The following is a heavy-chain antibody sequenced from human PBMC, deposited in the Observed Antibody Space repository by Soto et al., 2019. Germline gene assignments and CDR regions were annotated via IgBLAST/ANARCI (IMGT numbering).Heavy chain of an antibody. CDR2: IIPIFGTA. Sequence: SVKVSCKASGGTFSSYAISWVRQAPGQGLEWMGGIIPIFGTANYAQKFQGRVTITADESTSTAYMELSSLRSEDTAVYYCAHTHHTIFGVVIIDPSYYYYGMDVWGQGTTVTVSS. CDR1: GGTFSSYA. J-gene: IGHJ6*02. CDR3: AHTHHTIFGVVIIDPSYYYYGMDV. V-gene: IGHV1-69*13. D-gene: IGHD3-3*01.